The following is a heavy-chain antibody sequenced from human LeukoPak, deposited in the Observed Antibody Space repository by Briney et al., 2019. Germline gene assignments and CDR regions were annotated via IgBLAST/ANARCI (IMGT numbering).Heavy chain of an antibody. D-gene: IGHD5-18*01. Sequence: PSETLSLTCAVYGGSFSGYYWSWIRQPPGKGLEWIGEINHSGSTNYNPSLKSRVTISVDTSKNQFSLKLSSVTAADTAAYYCAGGRGYSYGYYNYWGQGTLVTVSS. CDR1: GGSFSGYY. CDR2: INHSGST. J-gene: IGHJ4*02. CDR3: AGGRGYSYGYYNY. V-gene: IGHV4-34*01.